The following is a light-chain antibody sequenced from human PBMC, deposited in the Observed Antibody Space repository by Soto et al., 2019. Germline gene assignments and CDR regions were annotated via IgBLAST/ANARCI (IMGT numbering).Light chain of an antibody. CDR1: QSINNY. J-gene: IGKJ4*01. Sequence: EIVLTQSPATLSLSPGERATLSCRASQSINNYLTWYQQKPGQSPRPLIYGASNRATGVPARFSGSGSGTDYTLTISILAPDNFAVYYCQQRGDWPPLTFGGATKVAIK. V-gene: IGKV3-11*01. CDR2: GAS. CDR3: QQRGDWPPLT.